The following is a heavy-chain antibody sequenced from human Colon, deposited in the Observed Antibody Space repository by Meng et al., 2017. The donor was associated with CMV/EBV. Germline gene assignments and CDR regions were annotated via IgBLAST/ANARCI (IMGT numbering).Heavy chain of an antibody. J-gene: IGHJ4*02. CDR3: ARDRRTASETLDY. V-gene: IGHV4-31*02. CDR2: IYHRGTT. D-gene: IGHD2-21*02. Sequence: VSGASICSDGYDWTWVCQRPGKGLEWIGHIYHRGTTYYNPSLKSRVTISVDTSKNQLSLRLTSVIAADTAVYYCARDRRTASETLDYWGPGTLVTVSS. CDR1: GASICSDGYD.